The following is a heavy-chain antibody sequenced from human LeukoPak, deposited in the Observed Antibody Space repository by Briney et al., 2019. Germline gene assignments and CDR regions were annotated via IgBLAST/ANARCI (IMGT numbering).Heavy chain of an antibody. CDR3: ARVPLGYSYGYYFDY. Sequence: SETLSLTCTVSGGSISSGGYYWSWIRQRPGKGLEWIGYIYYSGSTYYNPSLKSRVTISVDTSKNQFSLKLSSVTAADTAVYYCARVPLGYSYGYYFDYWGQGTLVTVSS. D-gene: IGHD5-18*01. CDR2: IYYSGST. V-gene: IGHV4-31*03. J-gene: IGHJ4*02. CDR1: GGSISSGGYY.